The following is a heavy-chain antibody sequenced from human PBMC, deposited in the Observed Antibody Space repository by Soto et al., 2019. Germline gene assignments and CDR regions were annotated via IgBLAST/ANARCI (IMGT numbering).Heavy chain of an antibody. CDR2: IYYSGST. J-gene: IGHJ6*02. CDR1: GGSISSSSDY. V-gene: IGHV4-39*01. Sequence: NPSETLSLTCTVSGGSISSSSDYWGWIRQPPGKGLEWIGSIYYSGSTYYNPSLKSRVTISVDTSKNQFSLKLSSVTAADTAVYYCARIVSYYDSSGYYSVSRYYYGMDVWGQGTTVTVSS. D-gene: IGHD3-22*01. CDR3: ARIVSYYDSSGYYSVSRYYYGMDV.